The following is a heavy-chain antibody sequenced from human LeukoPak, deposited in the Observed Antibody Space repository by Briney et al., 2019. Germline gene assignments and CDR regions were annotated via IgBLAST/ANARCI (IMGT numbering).Heavy chain of an antibody. V-gene: IGHV3-53*01. CDR3: ARDSYDFWSGYFTY. D-gene: IGHD3-3*01. CDR2: IYSGGST. J-gene: IGHJ4*02. Sequence: PGGSLRLSCAAPGFTVSSNYMSWVRQAPGKGLEWVSVIYSGGSTYYADSVKGRFTISRDNSKNTLYLQMNSLRAEDTAVYYCARDSYDFWSGYFTYWGQGTLVTVSS. CDR1: GFTVSSNY.